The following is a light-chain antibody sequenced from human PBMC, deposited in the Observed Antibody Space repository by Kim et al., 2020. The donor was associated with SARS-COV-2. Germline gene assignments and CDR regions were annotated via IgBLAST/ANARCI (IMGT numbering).Light chain of an antibody. CDR1: QSVSSSY. Sequence: EIVLTQSPGTLSLSPGERATLSCRASQSVSSSYLVWYQQKPGQAPRLLIFGASSRASGIPDRFSGSGSGTDFTLTINRLEPEDFAIYYCQQYGGSPPFTIGQGTKLEI. CDR2: GAS. CDR3: QQYGGSPPFT. J-gene: IGKJ2*01. V-gene: IGKV3-20*01.